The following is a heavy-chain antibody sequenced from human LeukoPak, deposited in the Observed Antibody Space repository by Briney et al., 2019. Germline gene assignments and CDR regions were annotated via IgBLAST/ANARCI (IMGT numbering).Heavy chain of an antibody. Sequence: PSETLSLTCTVSGGSISSYYWSWIRQPPGKGLEWIGYIYYSGSTNYSPSLKSRVTISVDTSKNQFSLKLSSVTAADTAVYYCARVLPSYYDSSGYRDDAFDIWGQGTMVTVSS. D-gene: IGHD3-22*01. J-gene: IGHJ3*02. CDR1: GGSISSYY. V-gene: IGHV4-59*01. CDR3: ARVLPSYYDSSGYRDDAFDI. CDR2: IYYSGST.